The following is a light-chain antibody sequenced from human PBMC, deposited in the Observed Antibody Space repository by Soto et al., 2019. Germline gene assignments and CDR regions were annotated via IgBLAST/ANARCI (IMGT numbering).Light chain of an antibody. CDR2: QIS. V-gene: IGKV2-24*01. CDR1: QSLVYSDGNTY. CDR3: MQFAHFPRT. J-gene: IGKJ1*01. Sequence: DVVLTQTPLSSPVTLGQPASISCRSSQSLVYSDGNTYLSWLQQRPGQPPRLLIYQISNRFSVVPDRLSGSGAVTDFTLKISRVEAEDVGVYYCMQFAHFPRTFGQGTKLEI.